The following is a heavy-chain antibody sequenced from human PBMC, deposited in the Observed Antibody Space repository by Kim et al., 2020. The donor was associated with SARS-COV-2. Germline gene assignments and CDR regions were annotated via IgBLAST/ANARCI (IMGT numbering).Heavy chain of an antibody. CDR1: GFTFKSYA. J-gene: IGHJ4*02. Sequence: GGSLRLSCAASGFTFKSYAMSWVRQAPGKGLEWVSAITGDGTDTYYADSVQGRFTISRDNSKNTLFLQMNSLRAEDTAVYFCAKGSSTARPYYSYYCGQGNVVTVSS. V-gene: IGHV3-23*01. CDR2: ITGDGTDT. CDR3: AKGSSTARPYYSYY. D-gene: IGHD1-26*01.